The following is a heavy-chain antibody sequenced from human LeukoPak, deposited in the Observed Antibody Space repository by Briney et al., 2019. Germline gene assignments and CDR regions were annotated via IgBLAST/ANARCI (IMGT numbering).Heavy chain of an antibody. CDR3: ARGIVGATPYFDY. J-gene: IGHJ4*02. Sequence: PSETLSLTCTVSGGSISSYYWSWIRRPAGKGLEWIGRISTSGGTNYNPSLKSRVTMSVDTSENQFSLKLRSVTAADTAVYYCARGIVGATPYFDYWGQGILVSVSP. D-gene: IGHD1-26*01. V-gene: IGHV4-4*07. CDR1: GGSISSYY. CDR2: ISTSGGT.